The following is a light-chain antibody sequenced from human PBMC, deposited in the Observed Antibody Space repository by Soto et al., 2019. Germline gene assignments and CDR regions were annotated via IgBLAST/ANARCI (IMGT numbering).Light chain of an antibody. CDR1: QSISRY. V-gene: IGKV1-27*01. J-gene: IGKJ1*01. CDR3: QRYKSAPRT. Sequence: DLQMTQSPSSLSASVGDRVTITCRASQSISRYLNWYQQQPGKPPTLLMYGASTLHSGVPSRFSGSGSGADFTLTISSLQPEDVAVYYCQRYKSAPRTFGQGTKVDIK. CDR2: GAS.